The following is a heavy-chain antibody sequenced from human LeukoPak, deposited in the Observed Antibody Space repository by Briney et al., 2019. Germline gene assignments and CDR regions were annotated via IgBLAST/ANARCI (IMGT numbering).Heavy chain of an antibody. D-gene: IGHD3-10*01. CDR2: VHHSDIT. CDR3: TSRPRYDGSESYYYGMDV. CDR1: GGSMSSNTW. V-gene: IGHV4-4*02. J-gene: IGHJ6*02. Sequence: SVTLSLTCAVSGGSMSSNTWWSWVRQSPGKGLEWIGEVHHSDITNYNPSLKSRVSVSLDKSKNQFSLNLISVTAADTAVYHCTSRPRYDGSESYYYGMDVWGQGTTVTVSS.